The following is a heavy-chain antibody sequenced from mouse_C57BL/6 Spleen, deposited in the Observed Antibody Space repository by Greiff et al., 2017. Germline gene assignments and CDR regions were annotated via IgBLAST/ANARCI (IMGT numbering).Heavy chain of an antibody. CDR2: IYPSDSET. Sequence: QVQLQQPGAELVRPGSSVKLSCKASGYTFTSYWMDWVKQRPGQGLEWIGNIYPSDSETHYNQKFKDKATLTVDKSSSTAYMQLSSLTSEDSAVYSCATGYHGGGFAYWGQGTLVTVSA. CDR1: GYTFTSYW. J-gene: IGHJ3*01. D-gene: IGHD2-14*01. CDR3: ATGYHGGGFAY. V-gene: IGHV1-61*01.